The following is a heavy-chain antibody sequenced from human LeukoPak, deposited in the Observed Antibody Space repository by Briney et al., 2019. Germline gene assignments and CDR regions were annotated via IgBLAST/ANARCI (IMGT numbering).Heavy chain of an antibody. J-gene: IGHJ5*02. CDR3: ASWAPAAAGAFDP. Sequence: ASVKVSCKASGYTFTGYYMHWVRQAPGQGLEWMGWINPNSGGTVYAQKFQGRVTVTRDTSITTAYMELRSLRSDDTAVYYCASWAPAAAGAFDPWGQGTLVTVSS. D-gene: IGHD6-13*01. CDR1: GYTFTGYY. CDR2: INPNSGGT. V-gene: IGHV1-2*02.